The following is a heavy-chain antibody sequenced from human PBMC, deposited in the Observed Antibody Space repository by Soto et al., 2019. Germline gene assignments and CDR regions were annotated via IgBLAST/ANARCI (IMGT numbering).Heavy chain of an antibody. D-gene: IGHD6-19*01. J-gene: IGHJ6*02. CDR2: IYHSGST. CDR3: ARDLGGYSSGWYGYYYYGMDV. V-gene: IGHV4-4*02. Sequence: QVQLQESGPGLVKPSGTLSLTCAVSGGSISSSNWWSWVRQPPGKGLEWIGEIYHSGSTNYNPSLKCRVTISVDKSKNQFSLKLSSVTAADTAVYYCARDLGGYSSGWYGYYYYGMDVWGQGTTVTVSS. CDR1: GGSISSSNW.